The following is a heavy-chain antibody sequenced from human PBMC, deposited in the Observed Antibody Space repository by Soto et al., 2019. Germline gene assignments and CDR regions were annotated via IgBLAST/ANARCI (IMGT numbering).Heavy chain of an antibody. J-gene: IGHJ6*02. CDR1: GFSLNTGGVG. CDR3: VHRPGSFRPYTYSPGVDV. Sequence: QITLRESGPSVVIPTQTLTLTCTFSGFSLNTGGVGVGWIRQPPGKALEWVALIFWDNDKRYSPSLKNRLTIMKHTPKNQVFLKIPNRHPVNQATYYCVHRPGSFRPYTYSPGVDVGGQGTTVTVSS. CDR2: IFWDNDK. D-gene: IGHD1-26*01. V-gene: IGHV2-5*02.